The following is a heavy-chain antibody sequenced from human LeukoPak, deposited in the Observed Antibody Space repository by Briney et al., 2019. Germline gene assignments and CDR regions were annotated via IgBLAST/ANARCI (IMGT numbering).Heavy chain of an antibody. CDR2: IWYDGSNK. D-gene: IGHD6-13*01. V-gene: IGHV3-33*08. J-gene: IGHJ4*02. Sequence: GGSLRLSCAASGFTFSSYGMHWVRQAPGKGLEWVAVIWYDGSNKYYADSVEGRFTISRDNSKNTLYLQMNSLRAEDTAVYYCARGADIAADLDYWGQGTLVTVSS. CDR1: GFTFSSYG. CDR3: ARGADIAADLDY.